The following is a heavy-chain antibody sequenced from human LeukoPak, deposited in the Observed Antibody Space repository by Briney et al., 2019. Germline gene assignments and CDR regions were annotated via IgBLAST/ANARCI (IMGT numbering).Heavy chain of an antibody. J-gene: IGHJ5*02. Sequence: SVKVSCKASGYTFTSYAISWVRQAPGQGLEWMGGIIPIFGTANYAQKFQGRVTITADESTSTAYMELSSLRSEDTAVYYCARYYYGSGSYPNWFDPWGQGTLVTVSS. D-gene: IGHD3-10*01. CDR1: GYTFTSYA. V-gene: IGHV1-69*13. CDR2: IIPIFGTA. CDR3: ARYYYGSGSYPNWFDP.